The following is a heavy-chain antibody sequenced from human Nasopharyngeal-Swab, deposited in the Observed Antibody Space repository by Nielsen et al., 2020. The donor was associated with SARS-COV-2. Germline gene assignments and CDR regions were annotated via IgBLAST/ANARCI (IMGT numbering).Heavy chain of an antibody. CDR1: GFPFCAHG. J-gene: IGHJ4*02. CDR3: ARGNGSPTYFEY. Sequence: GESLKIACAASGFPFCAHGMHWVRQAPGKGLEWVAFVSYDRADKYYADSVKGRFTISRDNSRNTVYLQINSLRAEDTAVYFCARGNGSPTYFEYWGQGTLVTVSS. D-gene: IGHD1-26*01. V-gene: IGHV3-30*03. CDR2: VSYDRADK.